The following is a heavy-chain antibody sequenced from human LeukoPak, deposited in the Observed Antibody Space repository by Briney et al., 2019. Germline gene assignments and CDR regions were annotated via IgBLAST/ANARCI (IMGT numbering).Heavy chain of an antibody. V-gene: IGHV3-53*01. Sequence: PGGSLRLSCAASGFTVSTNHMSWVRQTPGKGLEWVSTIYSGGSIYYADSVKGRFTISRDNSKNTLYLQMNSLRAEDTAVYYCARDRRTRARGGSYGMDVWGQGTTVTVSS. CDR3: ARDRRTRARGGSYGMDV. CDR2: IYSGGSI. J-gene: IGHJ6*02. CDR1: GFTVSTNH. D-gene: IGHD3-10*01.